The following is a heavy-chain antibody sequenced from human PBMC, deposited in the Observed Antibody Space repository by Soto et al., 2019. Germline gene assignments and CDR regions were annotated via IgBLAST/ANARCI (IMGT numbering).Heavy chain of an antibody. V-gene: IGHV4-39*01. CDR2: IYYSGST. CDR1: GGSISSSSYY. J-gene: IGHJ6*03. CDR3: ARQEGSSLYYYHYYLDV. D-gene: IGHD6-6*01. Sequence: QLQLQESGPGLVKPSETLSLTCTVSGGSISSSSYYWGWIRQPPGKGLEWIGSIYYSGSTYYNPSLKSRVTISVDTSKNQFSLKLSSVTAADTAVYYCARQEGSSLYYYHYYLDVWGKGTTVTVSS.